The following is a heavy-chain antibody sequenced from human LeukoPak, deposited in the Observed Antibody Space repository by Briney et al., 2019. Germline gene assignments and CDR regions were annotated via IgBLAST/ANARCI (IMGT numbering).Heavy chain of an antibody. CDR3: ARDLKCSGGSCYRDIFDY. V-gene: IGHV1-18*04. CDR2: ISAYNGNT. J-gene: IGHJ4*02. Sequence: ASVKVSCKASGYTFTSYGTSWVRQAPGQGLEWMGWISAYNGNTNYAQKLQGRVTMTTDTSTSTAYMELRSLRSDDTAVYYCARDLKCSGGSCYRDIFDYWGQGTLVTVSS. CDR1: GYTFTSYG. D-gene: IGHD2-15*01.